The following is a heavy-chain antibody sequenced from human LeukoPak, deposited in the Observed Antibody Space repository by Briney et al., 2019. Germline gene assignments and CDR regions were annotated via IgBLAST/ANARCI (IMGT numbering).Heavy chain of an antibody. CDR1: GYSFTSYW. D-gene: IGHD3-10*01. CDR2: IYPGDSDT. Sequence: GESLKISCKGSGYSFTSYWIGWVRQMPGKGLEWMGIIYPGDSDTRYSPSFQGQVTISADKSISTAYLQWSSLKASDTAMYCCARKAYYGSGSYYATFDYWGQGTLVTVSS. J-gene: IGHJ4*02. V-gene: IGHV5-51*01. CDR3: ARKAYYGSGSYYATFDY.